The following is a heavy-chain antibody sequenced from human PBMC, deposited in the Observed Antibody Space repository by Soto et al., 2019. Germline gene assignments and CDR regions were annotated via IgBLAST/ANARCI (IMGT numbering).Heavy chain of an antibody. CDR3: ARERKFDFWRKGLDV. CDR2: MDPNSGST. D-gene: IGHD3-3*01. V-gene: IGHV1-8*01. CDR1: GYTFTTYD. J-gene: IGHJ6*02. Sequence: GSSVKVSCKASGYTFTTYDINWVRQAPGQGLEWLGWMDPNSGSTGYAQNFQGRITMTRNISRNTTNMELSSLQSEDTAVYYCARERKFDFWRKGLDVWGQGTTVPVS.